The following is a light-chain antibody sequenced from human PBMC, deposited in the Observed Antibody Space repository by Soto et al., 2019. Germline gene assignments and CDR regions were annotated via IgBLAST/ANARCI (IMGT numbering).Light chain of an antibody. J-gene: IGKJ4*01. V-gene: IGKV1-39*01. CDR2: TAS. CDR1: QSIGHY. Sequence: DIQMTQSPSSLSASVGDRVTITCRASQSIGHYLSWFQQRPGKAPKFVIYTASSLSSGVPSRFSGSGSGTDFTITISSLQPEDFATYYCPQSYNTFLTVGGGTKVDIK. CDR3: PQSYNTFLT.